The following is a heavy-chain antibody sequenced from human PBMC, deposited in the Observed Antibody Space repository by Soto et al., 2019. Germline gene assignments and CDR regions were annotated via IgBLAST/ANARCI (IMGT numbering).Heavy chain of an antibody. D-gene: IGHD3-9*01. V-gene: IGHV3-23*01. Sequence: EVQLLESGGGLVQPGGSLRLSCAASGFTFSSYAMSWVRQAPGKGLEWVSAISGSGGSTYYADSVKGRFTISRDNSKNTRYLQMTSLSAEDTAVYYCAKDGNPIPYLTGYYRLGWFDPWGQGTLVTVSS. CDR3: AKDGNPIPYLTGYYRLGWFDP. CDR2: ISGSGGST. CDR1: GFTFSSYA. J-gene: IGHJ5*02.